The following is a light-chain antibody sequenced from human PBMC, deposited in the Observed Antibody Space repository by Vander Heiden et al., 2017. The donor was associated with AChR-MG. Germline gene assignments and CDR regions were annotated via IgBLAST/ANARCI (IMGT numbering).Light chain of an antibody. Sequence: SYELTQHPSVSVAQGQTASSTCPGDKLGDKYACWYQQKPGQSPLLVIYQDSKRPSGIPERFSGSNAGNTATLTISGTQAMDEADYYCQAWDSSTGVVFGGGTKLTVL. CDR1: KLGDKY. V-gene: IGLV3-1*01. CDR3: QAWDSSTGVV. J-gene: IGLJ2*01. CDR2: QDS.